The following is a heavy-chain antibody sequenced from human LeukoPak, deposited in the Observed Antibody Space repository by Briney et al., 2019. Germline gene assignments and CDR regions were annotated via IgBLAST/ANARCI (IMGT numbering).Heavy chain of an antibody. CDR1: GFTFSSYN. Sequence: GGSLRFSCAASGFTFSSYNMNWVRQAPGKGLEWVSTISGSGSSTYYADSVKGRFTISRDNSKNTLYLQMNSLRAEDTAVYYCAKDRGSSAWYPHDYWGQGTLVTVSS. D-gene: IGHD6-19*01. CDR2: ISGSGSST. J-gene: IGHJ4*02. V-gene: IGHV3-23*01. CDR3: AKDRGSSAWYPHDY.